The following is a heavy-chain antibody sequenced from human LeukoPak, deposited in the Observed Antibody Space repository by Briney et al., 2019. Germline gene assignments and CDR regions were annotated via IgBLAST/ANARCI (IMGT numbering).Heavy chain of an antibody. CDR3: AREDLAAAGKRRWFDP. CDR2: ISAYNGNT. CDR1: GYTFTSYG. J-gene: IGHJ5*02. V-gene: IGHV1-18*01. D-gene: IGHD6-13*01. Sequence: ASVKVSCKASGYTFTSYGISWVRQAPGQGLEWMGWISAYNGNTNYAQKLQGRATMTTDTSTSTAYMELRSLRSDDTAVYCCAREDLAAAGKRRWFDPWGQGTLVTVSS.